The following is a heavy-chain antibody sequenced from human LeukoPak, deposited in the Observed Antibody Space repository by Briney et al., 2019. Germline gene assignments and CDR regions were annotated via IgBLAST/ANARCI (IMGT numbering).Heavy chain of an antibody. V-gene: IGHV4-59*01. D-gene: IGHD5-24*01. Sequence: SETLSLTCTVSGGSISSYYWSWIRQPPGKGLEWIGYIYYSGSTNYNPSLTSRVTISVDTSKNQFSLKLSPVTAADTAVYYCARGGRWLQSAQFDYWGQGTLVTASS. J-gene: IGHJ4*02. CDR2: IYYSGST. CDR1: GGSISSYY. CDR3: ARGGRWLQSAQFDY.